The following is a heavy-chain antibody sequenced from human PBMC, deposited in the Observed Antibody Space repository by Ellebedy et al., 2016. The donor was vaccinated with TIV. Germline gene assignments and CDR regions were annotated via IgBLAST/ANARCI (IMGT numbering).Heavy chain of an antibody. Sequence: AASVKVSCKASGYILTGYYIHWVRQAPGQGLEWMAWINPNNGDTAFAQSLRGRVTLTTDTSISTAYMELSTLTSDDTAVYYCVRDLTKPLKGDYWGQGTLVTVSS. V-gene: IGHV1-2*02. CDR1: GYILTGYY. CDR3: VRDLTKPLKGDY. D-gene: IGHD1-14*01. J-gene: IGHJ4*02. CDR2: INPNNGDT.